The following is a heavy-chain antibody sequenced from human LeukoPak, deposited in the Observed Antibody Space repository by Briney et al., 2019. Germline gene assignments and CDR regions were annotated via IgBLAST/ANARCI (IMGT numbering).Heavy chain of an antibody. J-gene: IGHJ4*02. CDR1: GFTVSSNY. D-gene: IGHD4-17*01. CDR3: ARAPTETTSWDY. Sequence: PGGSLRLSCAASGFTVSSNYMRWVRQALGKGLEWVSAIYSGGTTYYADAVKGRFTISRDNPKNMVYLQMNSLRAEDTALYYCARAPTETTSWDYWGQGTLVTVSS. CDR2: IYSGGTT. V-gene: IGHV3-66*01.